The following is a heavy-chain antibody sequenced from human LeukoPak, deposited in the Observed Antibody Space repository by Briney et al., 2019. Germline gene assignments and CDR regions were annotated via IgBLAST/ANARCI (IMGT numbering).Heavy chain of an antibody. CDR1: GGNFSNYA. CDR3: ASPSYYFWDYFDL. J-gene: IGHJ4*02. V-gene: IGHV1-69*04. Sequence: ASVKVSCKASGGNFSNYAFNWVRQAPGQGLEWMRRIIPIFGIANYAQNFQGRLTITAEKSTSIVYMELNTLRSDDTAVYYCASPSYYFWDYFDLWGQGTLVTVSS. D-gene: IGHD3-16*01. CDR2: IIPIFGIA.